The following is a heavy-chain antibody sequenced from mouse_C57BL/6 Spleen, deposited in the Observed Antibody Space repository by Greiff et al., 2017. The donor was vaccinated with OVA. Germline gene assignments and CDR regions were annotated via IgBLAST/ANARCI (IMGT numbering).Heavy chain of an antibody. CDR2: IHPNSGST. CDR3: ASSTLYYGSSYEV. V-gene: IGHV1-64*01. Sequence: VQLQQPGAELVKPGASVKLSCKASGYTFTSYWMHWVKQRPGQGLEWIGMIHPNSGSTNYNEKFKSKATLTVDKSSSTAYMQLSSLTSEDSAVYYCASSTLYYGSSYEVWGTGTTVTVSS. J-gene: IGHJ1*03. D-gene: IGHD1-1*01. CDR1: GYTFTSYW.